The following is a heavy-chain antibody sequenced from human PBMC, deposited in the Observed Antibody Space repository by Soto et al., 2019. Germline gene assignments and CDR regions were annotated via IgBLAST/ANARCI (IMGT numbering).Heavy chain of an antibody. J-gene: IGHJ4*02. CDR3: ARLEGSDILTGSWPSFDY. D-gene: IGHD3-9*01. V-gene: IGHV5-51*01. CDR2: IYPGDSDT. CDR1: GYSFTSYW. Sequence: GESLKISCKGSGYSFTSYWIGWLRQMPGKGLEWMGIIYPGDSDTRYSPSFQGQVTISADKSISTAYLQWSSLKASDTAMYYCARLEGSDILTGSWPSFDYLGQGTLVSVSS.